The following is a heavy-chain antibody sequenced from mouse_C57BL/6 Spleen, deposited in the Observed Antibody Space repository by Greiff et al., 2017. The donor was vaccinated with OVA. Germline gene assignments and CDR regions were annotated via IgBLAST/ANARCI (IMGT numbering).Heavy chain of an antibody. Sequence: QVQLKESGPGILQSSQTLSLTCSFSGFSLSTSGMGVSWIRQPSGKGLEWLAHIYWDDDKRYNPSLKSRLTISNDTSRNQVFLKITSVDTADTATYYCARREDSNYEVFAYWGQGTLVTVSA. CDR3: ARREDSNYEVFAY. J-gene: IGHJ3*01. V-gene: IGHV8-12*01. D-gene: IGHD2-5*01. CDR1: GFSLSTSGMG. CDR2: IYWDDDK.